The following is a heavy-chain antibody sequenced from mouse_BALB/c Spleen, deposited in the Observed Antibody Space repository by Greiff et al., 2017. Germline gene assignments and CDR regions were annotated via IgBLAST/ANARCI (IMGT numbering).Heavy chain of an antibody. CDR2: IRNKANGYTT. Sequence: EVKLMESGGGLVQPGGSLRLSCATSGFTFTDYYMSWVRQPPGKALEWLGFIRNKANGYTTEYSASVKGRFTTSRDNSQSILYLQMNTLRAEDSATYYCARDIDTTVKDYGGQGTSVTVSS. V-gene: IGHV7-3*02. D-gene: IGHD1-1*01. J-gene: IGHJ4*01. CDR1: GFTFTDYY. CDR3: ARDIDTTVKDY.